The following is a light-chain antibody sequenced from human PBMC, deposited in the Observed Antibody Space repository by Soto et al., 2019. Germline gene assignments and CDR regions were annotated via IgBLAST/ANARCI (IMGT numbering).Light chain of an antibody. CDR1: QSLVHSDGNTY. Sequence: DVVMTQSPLSLPVTLGQPASISCRSSQSLVHSDGNTYLNWFQQRPGQSPRRLIYKVSNRDSGVPDRFSGSGSGTDFTLKISRVEAEDVGIYYFLQGTRWPWTFGQGTKVEI. V-gene: IGKV2-30*02. CDR2: KVS. J-gene: IGKJ1*01. CDR3: LQGTRWPWT.